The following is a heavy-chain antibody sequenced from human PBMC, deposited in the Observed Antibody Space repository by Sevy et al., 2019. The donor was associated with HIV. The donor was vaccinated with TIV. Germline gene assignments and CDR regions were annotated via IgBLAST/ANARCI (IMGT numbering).Heavy chain of an antibody. J-gene: IGHJ6*02. CDR1: GGSISSSSYY. V-gene: IGHV4-39*01. Sequence: SETLSLTCTVSGGSISSSSYYWGWIRQPPGKGLEWIGSIYYSGSTYYNPSLKSRVTISVDTSKNQFSLKLGSVTAADTAVYYCARHVANYYDSSGYSPFYYYGMDVWGQGTTVTVSS. CDR3: ARHVANYYDSSGYSPFYYYGMDV. D-gene: IGHD3-22*01. CDR2: IYYSGST.